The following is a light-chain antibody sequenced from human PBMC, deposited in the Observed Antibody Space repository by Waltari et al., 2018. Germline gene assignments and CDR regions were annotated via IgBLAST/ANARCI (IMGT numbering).Light chain of an antibody. CDR2: EVT. J-gene: IGLJ2*01. CDR1: SSDVGGYDF. V-gene: IGLV2-8*01. Sequence: QSALTQPPSASGSPGPSVTIPCTGTSSDVGGYDFLSWYQQHPGNAPKLIISEVTTRPSGVPDRFSCSKSGNTASLTVSGLQAEDEADYCCSSYAGSKNLVFGGGTKLTVL. CDR3: SSYAGSKNLV.